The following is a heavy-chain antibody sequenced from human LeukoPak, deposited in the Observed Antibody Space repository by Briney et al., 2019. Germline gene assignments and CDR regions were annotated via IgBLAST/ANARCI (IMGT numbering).Heavy chain of an antibody. CDR1: GGSISSYY. CDR2: IYYSGST. J-gene: IGHJ4*02. CDR3: ARHVRWGGDFDY. D-gene: IGHD4-23*01. V-gene: IGHV4-59*08. Sequence: PSETLSLTCTVSGGSISSYYWSWIRQPPGKGLEWIGYIYYSGSTNYNPSLKSRVTISVDTSKNQFSLKLSSVTAADTAVYYCARHVRWGGDFDYWGQGTLVTVSS.